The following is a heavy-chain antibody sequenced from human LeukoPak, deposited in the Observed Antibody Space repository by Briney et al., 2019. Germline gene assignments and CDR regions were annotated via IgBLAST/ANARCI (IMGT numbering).Heavy chain of an antibody. Sequence: PSQTLSLTCTVSGGSISSGSYYWSWIRQPAGKGLEWIGRIYTSGSTNYNPSLKSRVTISVDTSKNQFSLKLSSVTAADTAVYYCVRRLDGKGGLDPWGQGTLVTVSS. D-gene: IGHD6-19*01. CDR3: VRRLDGKGGLDP. J-gene: IGHJ5*02. CDR1: GGSISSGSYY. CDR2: IYTSGST. V-gene: IGHV4-61*02.